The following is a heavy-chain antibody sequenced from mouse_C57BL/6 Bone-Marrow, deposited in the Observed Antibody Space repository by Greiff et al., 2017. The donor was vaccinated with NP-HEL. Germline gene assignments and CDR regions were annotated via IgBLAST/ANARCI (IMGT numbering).Heavy chain of an antibody. CDR3: ARRDLGYYGSSYGGWYFDV. CDR1: GYTFTSYT. CDR2: INPSSGYT. Sequence: VKLQESGAELARPGASVKMSCKASGYTFTSYTMHWVKQRPGQGLEWIGYINPSSGYTKYNQKFKDKATLTADKSSSTAYMQLSSLTSEDSAVYYCARRDLGYYGSSYGGWYFDVWGTGTTVTVSS. V-gene: IGHV1-4*01. D-gene: IGHD1-1*01. J-gene: IGHJ1*03.